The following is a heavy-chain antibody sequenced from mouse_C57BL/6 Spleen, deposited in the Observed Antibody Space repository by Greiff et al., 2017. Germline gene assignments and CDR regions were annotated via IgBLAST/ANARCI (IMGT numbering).Heavy chain of an antibody. V-gene: IGHV1-15*01. CDR1: GYTFTDYE. D-gene: IGHD3-3*01. CDR2: IDPETGGT. CDR3: TRWLYYAMDY. Sequence: VKLMESGAELVRPGASVTLSCKASGYTFTDYEMHWVKQTPVHGLEWIGAIDPETGGTAYNQKFKGKAILTADKSSSTAYMELRSLTSEDSAVYYCTRWLYYAMDYWGQGTSVTVSS. J-gene: IGHJ4*01.